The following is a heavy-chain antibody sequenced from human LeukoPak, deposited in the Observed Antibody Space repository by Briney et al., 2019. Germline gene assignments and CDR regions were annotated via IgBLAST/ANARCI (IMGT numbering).Heavy chain of an antibody. CDR1: GFTFSDYY. V-gene: IGHV3-11*06. CDR2: ISSSSSYT. J-gene: IGHJ4*02. D-gene: IGHD2-2*02. Sequence: GGSLRLSCAASGFTFSDYYMSWSRQAPGKGLGLVSYISSSSSYTNYADSVKGRFTISRDNAKNSLYLQMNSLRAEDTAVYYCARDLEAIVVVPAAIAFDYWGQGTLVTVSS. CDR3: ARDLEAIVVVPAAIAFDY.